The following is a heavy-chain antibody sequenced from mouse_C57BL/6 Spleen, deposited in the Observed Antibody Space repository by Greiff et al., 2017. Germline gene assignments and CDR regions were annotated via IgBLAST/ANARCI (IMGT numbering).Heavy chain of an antibody. Sequence: QVQLKQSGPELVKPGASVKISCKASGYAFSSSWMNWVKQRPGKGLEWIGRIYPGDGDTNYNGKFKGKATLTADKSSSTAYMQLSSLTSEDSAVYFCARCGDYYGSSLWYFDVWGTGTTVTVSS. CDR2: IYPGDGDT. CDR1: GYAFSSSW. D-gene: IGHD1-1*01. CDR3: ARCGDYYGSSLWYFDV. J-gene: IGHJ1*03. V-gene: IGHV1-82*01.